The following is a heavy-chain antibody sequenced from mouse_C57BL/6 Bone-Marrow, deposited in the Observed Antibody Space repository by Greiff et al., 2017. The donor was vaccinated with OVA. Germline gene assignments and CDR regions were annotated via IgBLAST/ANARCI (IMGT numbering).Heavy chain of an antibody. CDR3: ASSNWGAMDY. CDR2: IRNKANGYTT. V-gene: IGHV7-3*01. Sequence: EVNLVESGGGLVQPGGSLSLSCAASGFTFTDYYMSWVRQPPGTALEWLGFIRNKANGYTTEYSASVKGRFTISRDNSQSILYLQMNALRAEDSATYYCASSNWGAMDYWGQGTSVTVSS. D-gene: IGHD4-1*01. CDR1: GFTFTDYY. J-gene: IGHJ4*01.